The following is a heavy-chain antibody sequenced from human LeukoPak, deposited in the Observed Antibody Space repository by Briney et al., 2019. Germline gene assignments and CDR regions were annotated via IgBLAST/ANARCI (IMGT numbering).Heavy chain of an antibody. CDR3: ARVRIAAAGTSNY. D-gene: IGHD6-13*01. Sequence: ASVKVSCKASGGTFSSYAISWVRQAPGQGLEWMGRINPNSGGTNYAQKFQGRVTMTRDTSISTAYMELSRLRSDDTAVYYCARVRIAAAGTSNYWGQGTLVTVSS. CDR2: INPNSGGT. J-gene: IGHJ4*02. CDR1: GGTFSSYA. V-gene: IGHV1-2*06.